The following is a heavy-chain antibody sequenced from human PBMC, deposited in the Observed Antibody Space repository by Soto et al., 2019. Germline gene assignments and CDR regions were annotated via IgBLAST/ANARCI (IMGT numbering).Heavy chain of an antibody. Sequence: GGSLRLSCAASGFTFSSYAMHWVRQAPGKGLEWVAVISYDGSNKYYADSVKGRFTISRDNSKNTLYLQMNSLRAEDTAVYYCARAYYGSGSCSPFDYWGQGTLVTVSS. J-gene: IGHJ4*02. CDR1: GFTFSSYA. D-gene: IGHD3-10*01. CDR3: ARAYYGSGSCSPFDY. V-gene: IGHV3-30-3*01. CDR2: ISYDGSNK.